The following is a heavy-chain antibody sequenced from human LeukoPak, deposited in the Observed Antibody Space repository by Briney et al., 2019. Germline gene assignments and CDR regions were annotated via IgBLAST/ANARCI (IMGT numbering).Heavy chain of an antibody. V-gene: IGHV4-38-2*01. D-gene: IGHD1-1*01. J-gene: IGHJ4*02. CDR3: ARATGTGMFDY. CDR1: GYSISSGYY. Sequence: PSETLSLTCAVSGYSISSGYYWGWIRQPPGKGLEWIGRSYTSGSTNYNPSLKSRLTISVDTSKNQFSLKLSSVTAADTAVYYCARATGTGMFDYWGQGTLVTVSS. CDR2: SYTSGST.